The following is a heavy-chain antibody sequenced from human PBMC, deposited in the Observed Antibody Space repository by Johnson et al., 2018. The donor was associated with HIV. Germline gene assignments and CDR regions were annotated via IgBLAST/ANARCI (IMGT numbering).Heavy chain of an antibody. V-gene: IGHV3-30-3*01. CDR3: AKDRRYYGSDERAGAFDI. J-gene: IGHJ3*02. CDR1: GFTFSSYA. CDR2: ISYDGSNK. Sequence: QVQLVESGGGVVQPGRSLRLSCAASGFTFSSYAMYWVRQAPGKGLEWVAVISYDGSNKYYADSVKGRFTISRDNSKNTLYLQMNSLRAEDTAVYYCAKDRRYYGSDERAGAFDIWGQGTMVTVSS. D-gene: IGHD3-10*01.